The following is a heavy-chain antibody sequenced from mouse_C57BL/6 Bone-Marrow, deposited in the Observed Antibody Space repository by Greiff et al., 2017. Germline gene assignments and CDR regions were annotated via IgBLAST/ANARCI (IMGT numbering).Heavy chain of an antibody. CDR2: IYPGSGST. CDR3: ANICYDGYYAIDY. D-gene: IGHD2-3*01. J-gene: IGHJ4*01. CDR1: GYTFTSYW. V-gene: IGHV1-55*01. Sequence: QVQLQQSGAELVKPGASVKMSCKASGYTFTSYWITWVKQRPGQGLEWIGYIYPGSGSTNYNEKFKSKATLTVDTSSSTAYMQLSSLTSEDSAVYFYANICYDGYYAIDYWGQGTSVTVSS.